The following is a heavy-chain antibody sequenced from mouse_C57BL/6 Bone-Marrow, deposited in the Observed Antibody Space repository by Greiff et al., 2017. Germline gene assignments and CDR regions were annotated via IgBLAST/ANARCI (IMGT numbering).Heavy chain of an antibody. Sequence: EVQLVESGGGLVKPGGSLKLSCAASGFTFSSYAMSWVRQTPEKRLEWVATISDGGSYTYCPDNVKGRFTISRDNAKNNLYLQMSHLKSEDTAMYYCARYYSNSWFAYWGQGTLVTVSA. V-gene: IGHV5-4*01. CDR3: ARYYSNSWFAY. CDR2: ISDGGSYT. J-gene: IGHJ3*01. D-gene: IGHD2-5*01. CDR1: GFTFSSYA.